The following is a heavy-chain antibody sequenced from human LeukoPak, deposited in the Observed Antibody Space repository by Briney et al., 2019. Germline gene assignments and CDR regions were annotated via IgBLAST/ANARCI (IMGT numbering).Heavy chain of an antibody. D-gene: IGHD6-13*01. J-gene: IGHJ4*02. Sequence: ASVKVSCKVSGYTLTELSMHWVRQAPGKGLEWMGGFDPEDGETIYAQKFQGRVTMTEDTSTDTAYMELSSLRSEDTAVYYCARGSPLFSSSWYVNYWGQGTLVTVPS. CDR2: FDPEDGET. CDR1: GYTLTELS. V-gene: IGHV1-24*01. CDR3: ARGSPLFSSSWYVNY.